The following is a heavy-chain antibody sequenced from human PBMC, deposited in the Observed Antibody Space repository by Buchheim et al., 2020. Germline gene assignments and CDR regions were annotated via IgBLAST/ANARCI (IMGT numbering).Heavy chain of an antibody. V-gene: IGHV4-39*07. Sequence: QLQLQESGPGLVKPSETLSLTCTVSGGSISSSSYYWGWIRQPPGKGLEWIGSIYYSGSTYYNPSLKSRVTISVDTSKNQVSLKLSSVTAADTAVYYCARVRCSSTSCYGYYYYGMDVWGQGTT. CDR1: GGSISSSSYY. J-gene: IGHJ6*02. CDR2: IYYSGST. D-gene: IGHD2-2*01. CDR3: ARVRCSSTSCYGYYYYGMDV.